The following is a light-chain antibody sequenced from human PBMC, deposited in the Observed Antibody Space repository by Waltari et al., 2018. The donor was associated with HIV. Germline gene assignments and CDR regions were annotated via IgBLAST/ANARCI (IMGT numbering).Light chain of an antibody. CDR1: NSNIGTNY. J-gene: IGLJ2*01. V-gene: IGLV1-51*01. CDR3: GTWDSSLSAGV. CDR2: DNN. Sequence: QSVLTQPPSVSAAPGQKVTISCSGSNSNIGTNYVSWYQQLPVSAPKPLIYDNNKRPSGIPDRVSGSKAGTLATLGITGLQTGDEADYYCGTWDSSLSAGVFGGGTKVTVL.